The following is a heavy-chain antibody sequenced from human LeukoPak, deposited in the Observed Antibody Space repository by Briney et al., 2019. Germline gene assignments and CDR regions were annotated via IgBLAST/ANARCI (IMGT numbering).Heavy chain of an antibody. J-gene: IGHJ6*02. Sequence: GGSLTLSCAASGFTFSNYNFYWVRQAPGKGLEWVSSISSTSSYIYYADSVKGRFTISRDNAKNSLYLQMNSLRAEDTAVYYCARALWSGPVYYGMDVWGQGTTVTVSS. CDR3: ARALWSGPVYYGMDV. D-gene: IGHD3-10*01. CDR1: GFTFSNYN. V-gene: IGHV3-21*06. CDR2: ISSTSSYI.